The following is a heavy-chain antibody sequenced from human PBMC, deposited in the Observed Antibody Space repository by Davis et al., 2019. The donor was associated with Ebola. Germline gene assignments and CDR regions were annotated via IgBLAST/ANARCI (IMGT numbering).Heavy chain of an antibody. V-gene: IGHV3-21*06. D-gene: IGHD6-6*01. CDR2: NSRENVNI. Sequence: ESLKISCSASGFTFSAYSMNWVRQAPGKGLEWISYNSRENVNIWYADSVKGRFYISRDNSRNTLDLQMNSLRVEDTAVYYCAKGPNIAARMFDSWGQGILLTVSS. CDR3: AKGPNIAARMFDS. CDR1: GFTFSAYS. J-gene: IGHJ5*01.